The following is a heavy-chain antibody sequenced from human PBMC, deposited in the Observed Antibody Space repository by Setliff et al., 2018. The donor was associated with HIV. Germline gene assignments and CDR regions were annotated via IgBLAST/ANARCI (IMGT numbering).Heavy chain of an antibody. D-gene: IGHD6-19*01. CDR2: MNPNSGNT. V-gene: IGHV1-8*02. Sequence: ASVKVSCKASGYTFTNSDIKWVRQATGQGLEWMGWMNPNSGNTGYAQKFQGRVIMTRDTSITTAYMVLSSLRSDDTAVYYCARGAWYTSGWYSSRYMDVWGKGTTVTVSS. CDR1: GYTFTNSD. CDR3: ARGAWYTSGWYSSRYMDV. J-gene: IGHJ6*03.